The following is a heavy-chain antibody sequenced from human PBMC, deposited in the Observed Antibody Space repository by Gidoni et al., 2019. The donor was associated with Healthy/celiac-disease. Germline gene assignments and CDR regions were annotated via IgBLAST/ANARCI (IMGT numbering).Heavy chain of an antibody. CDR2: ISSSSSYI. CDR1: GFTFSSYS. CDR3: ARMLGSSSGRGY. D-gene: IGHD6-6*01. V-gene: IGHV3-21*01. J-gene: IGHJ4*02. Sequence: EVQLVESGGGLVKPGGSLRLSCAASGFTFSSYSRNCVRQAPGKGLEWVSSISSSSSYIYYADSVKGRFTISRDNAKNSLYLQMNSLRAEDTAVYYCARMLGSSSGRGYWGQGTLVTVSS.